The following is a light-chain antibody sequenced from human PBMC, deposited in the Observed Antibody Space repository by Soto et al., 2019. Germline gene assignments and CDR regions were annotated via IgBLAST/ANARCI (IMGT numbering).Light chain of an antibody. CDR1: SSNLGSNT. V-gene: IGLV1-44*01. CDR2: SNN. Sequence: QSVLTQPPSASGTPGQSVTISCSGSSSNLGSNTVNWYQHLPGTAPKLLIYSNNQRPSGVPDRFSGSKSGSSASLAISGLQSEDEADYYCASWDASLSGRGVFGTGTKLTVL. CDR3: ASWDASLSGRGV. J-gene: IGLJ1*01.